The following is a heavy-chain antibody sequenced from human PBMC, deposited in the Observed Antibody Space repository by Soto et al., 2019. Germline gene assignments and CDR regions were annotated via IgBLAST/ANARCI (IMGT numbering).Heavy chain of an antibody. CDR1: GFTFSSYW. J-gene: IGHJ3*02. V-gene: IGHV3-7*05. CDR2: IKQDGSEK. Sequence: GGSLRLSCAASGFTFSSYWMSWVRQAPGKGLEWVANIKQDGSEKYYVDSVKGRFTISRDNAKNSRYLQMNSLRAEDTAVYYCARAGGDGRAFPQHRNNWPWPGAFDIWGQGTMVTVSS. D-gene: IGHD1-20*01. CDR3: ARAGGDGRAFPQHRNNWPWPGAFDI.